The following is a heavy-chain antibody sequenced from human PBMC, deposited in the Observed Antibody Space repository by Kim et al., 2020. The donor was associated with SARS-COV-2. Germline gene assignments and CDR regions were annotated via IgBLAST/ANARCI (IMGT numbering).Heavy chain of an antibody. CDR3: ARDFFEDLRSWEDYFDS. D-gene: IGHD3-3*01. CDR1: GYRFTSYG. CDR2: ISTNKGDT. J-gene: IGHJ4*01. Sequence: ASVKVSCRASGYRFTSYGISWVRQAPGQGLEWMGWISTNKGDTNYAQRLQGRVTMTTDTSTNTVYMELRSLRPDDTAVYYFARDFFEDLRSWEDYFDSWG. V-gene: IGHV1-18*01.